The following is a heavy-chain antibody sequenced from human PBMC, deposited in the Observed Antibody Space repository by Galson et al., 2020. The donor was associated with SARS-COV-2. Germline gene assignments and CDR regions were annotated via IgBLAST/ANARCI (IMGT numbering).Heavy chain of an antibody. Sequence: SETLSLTCTLSGGSISAYHWSWIRQPPGKGLEWIGYIYYTGSTTYNPSLKSRVTISIDTSKRQFSLTLRSVTAADTAVYYCARDASRGLDPWGQGTLVTVSS. D-gene: IGHD2-2*01. CDR2: IYYTGST. J-gene: IGHJ5*02. CDR3: ARDASRGLDP. CDR1: GGSISAYH. V-gene: IGHV4-59*01.